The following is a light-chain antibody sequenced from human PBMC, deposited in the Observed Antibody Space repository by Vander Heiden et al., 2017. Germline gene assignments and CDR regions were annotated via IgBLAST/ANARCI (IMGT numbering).Light chain of an antibody. V-gene: IGKV2D-29*01. CDR3: SQSLELGHT. Sequence: DIEMTQTPLSLSVTPGQPASISCKSSQSLLHSDGKTYLYWYQQKPVQPPKLLIYEVSNRLSAVPERFSGSGSGTDFTLIISRMEAEDVGVYYCSQSLELGHTFGRGTKLEIK. CDR2: EVS. CDR1: QSLLHSDGKTY. J-gene: IGKJ3*01.